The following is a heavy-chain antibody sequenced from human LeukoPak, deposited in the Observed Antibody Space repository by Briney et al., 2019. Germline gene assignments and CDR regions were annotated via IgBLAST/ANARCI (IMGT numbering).Heavy chain of an antibody. V-gene: IGHV4-59*01. CDR1: GGSISNFY. CDR3: ASSPAYSSSWNTYFFDY. CDR2: IYSSGSN. Sequence: PSETLFLTCSVSGGSISNFYWSCIRHPPGKGLDWIGYIYSSGSNNYNPSLKSRVTISVDTSKNQFSLKLSSVTSADTAVFYCASSPAYSSSWNTYFFDYWGQGTLVTVSP. D-gene: IGHD6-13*01. J-gene: IGHJ4*02.